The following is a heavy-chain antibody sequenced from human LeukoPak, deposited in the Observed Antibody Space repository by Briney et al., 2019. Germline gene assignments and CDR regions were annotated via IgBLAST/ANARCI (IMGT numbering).Heavy chain of an antibody. V-gene: IGHV1-69*05. J-gene: IGHJ4*02. CDR3: ARGQALLGDY. CDR2: IIPIFGTA. Sequence: SVKVSCKASGGTFSSYAISWVRQAPGQGLEWMGGIIPIFGTANYAQKFQGRVTITTDESTSTAYMELSRLRSDDTAVYYCARGQALLGDYWGQGTLVTVSS. D-gene: IGHD2/OR15-2a*01. CDR1: GGTFSSYA.